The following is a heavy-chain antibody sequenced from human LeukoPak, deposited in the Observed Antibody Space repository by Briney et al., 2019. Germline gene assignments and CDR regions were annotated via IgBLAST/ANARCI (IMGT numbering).Heavy chain of an antibody. V-gene: IGHV1-2*02. Sequence: ASVKVSCKASGYTFTGYYMHWVRQAPGQGLEWMGWINPNSGGTNYAQKFQGRVTMTRDTSISTAYMELSRLRSDDTAVYYCATLTMVRGVILVFDYWGQGTLVTVSS. CDR3: ATLTMVRGVILVFDY. D-gene: IGHD3-10*01. J-gene: IGHJ4*02. CDR1: GYTFTGYY. CDR2: INPNSGGT.